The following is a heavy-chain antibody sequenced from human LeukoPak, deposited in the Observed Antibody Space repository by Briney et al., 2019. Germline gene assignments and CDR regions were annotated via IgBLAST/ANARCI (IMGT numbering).Heavy chain of an antibody. CDR2: ISGSGGST. V-gene: IGHV3-23*01. J-gene: IGHJ4*02. Sequence: GLLRLSGAASGFTFSSYGMSWVRQAPGKGLEWVSVISGSGGSTYYADSVKGRFTISRDNSKNTLYLQMNSLRAEDTAVYYCAKDLPKVYGMTTVTTGDYWGQGTLVTVSS. CDR1: GFTFSSYG. D-gene: IGHD4-17*01. CDR3: AKDLPKVYGMTTVTTGDY.